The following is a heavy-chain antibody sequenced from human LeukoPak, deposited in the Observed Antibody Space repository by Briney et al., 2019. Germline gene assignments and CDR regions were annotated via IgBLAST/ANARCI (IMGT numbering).Heavy chain of an antibody. CDR1: GFTFSSYG. D-gene: IGHD3-10*01. CDR2: ISGSGDRT. V-gene: IGHV3-23*01. Sequence: PGGSLRLSCAASGFTFSSYGMHWVRQTPGKGLEWVSAISGSGDRTYYAESVKGRFSISRDNSKNTLYLQMHSLRAEDTAVYYCGKRELWHGSGEDAWGQGTTVTVSS. CDR3: GKRELWHGSGEDA. J-gene: IGHJ6*02.